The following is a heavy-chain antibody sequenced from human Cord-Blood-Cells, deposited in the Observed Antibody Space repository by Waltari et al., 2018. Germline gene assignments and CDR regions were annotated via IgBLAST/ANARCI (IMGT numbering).Heavy chain of an antibody. CDR2: ISGSGGST. CDR3: AKDPSYYGDYFDY. J-gene: IGHJ4*02. Sequence: EVQLLESGGGLVQPGGSLRLSCAGSGFTFSSYAMSWVCQAPGKGLEWVSAISGSGGSTYYADSVKGRFTISRDNSKNTLYLQMNSLRAEDTAVYYCAKDPSYYGDYFDYWGQGTLVTVSS. D-gene: IGHD4-17*01. CDR1: GFTFSSYA. V-gene: IGHV3-23*01.